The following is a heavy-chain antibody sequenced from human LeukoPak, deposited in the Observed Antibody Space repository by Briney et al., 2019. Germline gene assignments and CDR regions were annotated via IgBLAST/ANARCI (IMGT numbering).Heavy chain of an antibody. CDR2: IRYDGSNK. CDR3: AKDLDYYDSSGYGYFDY. V-gene: IGHV3-30*02. Sequence: AGGSLRLSCAASGFTFSSYGMHWVRQAPGKGLEWVAFIRYDGSNKYYADSVKGRFTISRDNSKNTLYLQMNSLRAEDTAVYYCAKDLDYYDSSGYGYFDYWGQGTLVTVSS. D-gene: IGHD3-22*01. CDR1: GFTFSSYG. J-gene: IGHJ4*02.